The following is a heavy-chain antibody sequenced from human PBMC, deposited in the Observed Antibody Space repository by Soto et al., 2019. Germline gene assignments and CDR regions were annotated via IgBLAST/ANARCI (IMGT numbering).Heavy chain of an antibody. CDR1: GFTFSSYA. V-gene: IGHV3-7*01. Sequence: PGGSLRLSCAASGFTFSSYAMSWVRQAPGKGLEWVSNINEDGSERYYADSVKGRFTISRDNAKNSLYLQMNSLRAEDTAVYYCVKDNRGSYWGQGTLVTVSS. CDR3: VKDNRGSY. CDR2: INEDGSER. D-gene: IGHD3-10*01. J-gene: IGHJ4*02.